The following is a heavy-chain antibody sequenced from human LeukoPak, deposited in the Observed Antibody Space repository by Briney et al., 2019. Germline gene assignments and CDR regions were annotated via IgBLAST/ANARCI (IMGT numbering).Heavy chain of an antibody. CDR2: IIPIFGTA. Sequence: GASVKVSCKASGGTFRSYAISWVRQAPGQGLEWMGGIIPIFGTANYAQKFQGRVTITADESTSTAYMELSSLRSEDTAVYYCASGEIAAPPRDPTGDYYYYGMDVWGQGTTVTVSS. CDR3: ASGEIAAPPRDPTGDYYYYGMDV. CDR1: GGTFRSYA. V-gene: IGHV1-69*13. D-gene: IGHD6-6*01. J-gene: IGHJ6*02.